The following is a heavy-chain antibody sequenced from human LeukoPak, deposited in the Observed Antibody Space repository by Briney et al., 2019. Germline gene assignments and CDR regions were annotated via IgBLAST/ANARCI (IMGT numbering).Heavy chain of an antibody. CDR2: IYYSGST. D-gene: IGHD6-13*01. CDR1: GGSISSGGYY. Sequence: PSQTLSLTCTVSGGSISSGGYYWSWIRQHPGKGLEWIGYIYYSGSTYYNPSLKGRVTISVDTSKNQFSLKLSSVTAADTAVYFCAREGIVAAGTMDGFDIWGQGTMVTVSS. CDR3: AREGIVAAGTMDGFDI. V-gene: IGHV4-31*03. J-gene: IGHJ3*02.